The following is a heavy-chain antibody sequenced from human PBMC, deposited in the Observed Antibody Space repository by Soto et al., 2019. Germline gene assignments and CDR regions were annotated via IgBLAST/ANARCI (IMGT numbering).Heavy chain of an antibody. V-gene: IGHV3-23*01. CDR3: AKNRLEYSSSSLDY. J-gene: IGHJ4*02. D-gene: IGHD6-6*01. CDR2: ISGSGGST. CDR1: GFTFSSYA. Sequence: GGSLRISCAASGFTFSSYAMSWVLQAPGKGLEWVSAISGSGGSTYYADSVKGRFTISRDNSKNTLYLQMNSLRAEDTAVYYCAKNRLEYSSSSLDYWGQGTLVTVS.